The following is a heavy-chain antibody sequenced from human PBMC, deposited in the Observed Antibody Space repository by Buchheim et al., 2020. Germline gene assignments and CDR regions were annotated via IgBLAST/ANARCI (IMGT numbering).Heavy chain of an antibody. CDR3: ARGSTVTALDY. V-gene: IGHV4-59*01. Sequence: QVQLQESGPGLVKPSETLSLTCTVSGGSISSYYWSWIRQPPGKGLEWIGYIYYSGSTNYNPCLKSRVTISVDTSKNQFSLKLSSVTAADTAVYYCARGSTVTALDYWGQGTL. CDR2: IYYSGST. D-gene: IGHD4-17*01. CDR1: GGSISSYY. J-gene: IGHJ4*02.